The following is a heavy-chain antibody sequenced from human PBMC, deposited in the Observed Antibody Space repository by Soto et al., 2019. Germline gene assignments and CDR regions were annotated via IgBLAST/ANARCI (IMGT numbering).Heavy chain of an antibody. J-gene: IGHJ4*02. CDR1: GFTFNSYA. Sequence: PGGSLRLSCAASGFTFNSYAMSWVRQAPGKGLEWVSAISGSGGSTYYADSVKGRFTISRDNSKNTLYLQMNSLRAEDTAVYYCAKDELWFGELLYYFDYWGQGTLVTVSS. CDR2: ISGSGGST. V-gene: IGHV3-23*01. D-gene: IGHD3-10*01. CDR3: AKDELWFGELLYYFDY.